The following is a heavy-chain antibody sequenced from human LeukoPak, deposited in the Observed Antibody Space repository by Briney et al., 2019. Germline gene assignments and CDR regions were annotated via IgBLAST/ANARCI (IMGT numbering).Heavy chain of an antibody. J-gene: IGHJ5*02. CDR1: GGSISSGSYY. Sequence: SETLSLTCTVSGGSISSGSYYWSWIRQPAGEGLEWIGRIYTSGSTNYNPSLKSRVTISVDTSKNQFSLKLSSVTAADTAVYYCARYYYDSSGHYFWWFDPWGQGTLVTVSP. V-gene: IGHV4-61*02. CDR2: IYTSGST. CDR3: ARYYYDSSGHYFWWFDP. D-gene: IGHD3-22*01.